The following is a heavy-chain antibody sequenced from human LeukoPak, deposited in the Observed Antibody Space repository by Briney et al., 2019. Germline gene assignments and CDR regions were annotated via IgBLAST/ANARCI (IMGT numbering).Heavy chain of an antibody. Sequence: ASVKVCCKASGYTFTSYDINWVRQATGQGLEWMGWMNPNSGNTGYAQKFQGRVTMTRNTSISTAYMELSSLRSEDTAVYYCARVEGFDADYYYYMDVWGKGTTVTVSS. V-gene: IGHV1-8*01. J-gene: IGHJ6*03. CDR2: MNPNSGNT. CDR1: GYTFTSYD. CDR3: ARVEGFDADYYYYMDV. D-gene: IGHD3-10*01.